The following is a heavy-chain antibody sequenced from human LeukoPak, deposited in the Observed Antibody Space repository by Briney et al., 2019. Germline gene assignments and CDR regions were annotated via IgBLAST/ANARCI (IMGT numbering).Heavy chain of an antibody. J-gene: IGHJ6*03. Sequence: SQTLSLTCSVSGDSISIGDYRWGWIRQSPGKGLEWIGNSYYIGTAYYNPSLRSRVALSADTSKNQFSLKLNSVTVSDSAVYFCARARGDSPRIYYYMGVWGKGTTVTVSS. CDR1: GDSISIGDYR. D-gene: IGHD3-16*01. CDR3: ARARGDSPRIYYYMGV. V-gene: IGHV4-30-4*08. CDR2: SYYIGTA.